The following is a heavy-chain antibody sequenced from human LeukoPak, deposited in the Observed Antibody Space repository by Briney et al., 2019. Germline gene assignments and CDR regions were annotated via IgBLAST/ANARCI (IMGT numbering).Heavy chain of an antibody. CDR1: GGSFSGYY. CDR3: ARGGQQSSTD. Sequence: SETLSLTCAVYGGSFSGYYWSWIRQPPGKGLEWIGEINHSGSTNYNPSLKSRVTISVDTSKNQFSLKLSSVTAADTAVYYCARGGQQSSTDWGQGTLVTVSS. J-gene: IGHJ4*02. CDR2: INHSGST. D-gene: IGHD6-13*01. V-gene: IGHV4-34*01.